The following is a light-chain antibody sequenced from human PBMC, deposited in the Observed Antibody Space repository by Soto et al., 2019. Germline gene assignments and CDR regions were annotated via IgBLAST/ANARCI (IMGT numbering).Light chain of an antibody. Sequence: DIQMTQSPSTLSASVGDRVTITCRASQSISSWLAWYQQKPGKAPKLLIYKASSLESGVPSSFSGRGSGTEFTLTISSLQPDDFATYYCQQYNIYPVTFGQGTKVEIK. CDR1: QSISSW. J-gene: IGKJ1*01. V-gene: IGKV1-5*03. CDR3: QQYNIYPVT. CDR2: KAS.